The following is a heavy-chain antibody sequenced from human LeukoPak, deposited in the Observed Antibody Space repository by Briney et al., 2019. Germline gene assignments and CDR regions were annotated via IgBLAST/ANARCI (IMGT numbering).Heavy chain of an antibody. CDR2: IYTSGST. J-gene: IGHJ4*02. D-gene: IGHD3-10*01. Sequence: SQTLSLTCTVSGGSISSYYWSWIRQPAGKGLEWIGRIYTSGSTNYNPSLKSRVTISVDTSKNQFSLKLSSVTAADTAVYYCAREAGQWFGEWGYYFDYWGQGTLVTVSS. CDR1: GGSISSYY. V-gene: IGHV4-4*07. CDR3: AREAGQWFGEWGYYFDY.